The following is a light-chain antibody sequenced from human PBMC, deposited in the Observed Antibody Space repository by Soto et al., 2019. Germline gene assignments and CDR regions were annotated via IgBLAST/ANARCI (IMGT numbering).Light chain of an antibody. CDR1: SSDIGGYNY. Sequence: QSALTQPASVSGSPGQSITISCTGTSSDIGGYNYVSWYQQHPGKAPKLMIYDVSDRPSGVSNRFSGSKSGNTASLTISGLQAEDEADYYCPSYASSNTVLFGGGTKLTV. CDR2: DVS. CDR3: PSYASSNTVL. J-gene: IGLJ2*01. V-gene: IGLV2-14*03.